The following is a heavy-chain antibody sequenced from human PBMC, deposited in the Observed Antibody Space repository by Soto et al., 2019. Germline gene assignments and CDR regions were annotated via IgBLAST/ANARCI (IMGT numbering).Heavy chain of an antibody. CDR1: GIALDATDVG. CDR3: AHTMTRFRTRMDL. D-gene: IGHD3-22*01. CDR2: LYWDDDK. Sequence: QITLKESGPTLVKPTETLTLTCSFSGIALDATDVGVAWIRQPPGKALEWLALLYWDDDKRFNDAQKSRLTVTKDPSKNQVILTMTNMDTVDTGTYYCAHTMTRFRTRMDLCGSGTTVIVS. V-gene: IGHV2-5*02. J-gene: IGHJ6*03.